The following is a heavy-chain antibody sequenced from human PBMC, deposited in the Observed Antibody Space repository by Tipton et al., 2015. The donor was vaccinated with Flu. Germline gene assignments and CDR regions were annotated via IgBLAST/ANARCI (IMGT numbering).Heavy chain of an antibody. J-gene: IGHJ5*02. Sequence: TLSLTCTVSGGSISSYYWSWIRQPPGKGLEWIGYIYYSGSTNYNPSLKSRVTISVDTSKNRFSLKLSSVTAADTAVYYCAREGSGWYRNWFDPWGQGTLVTVSS. CDR1: GGSISSYY. V-gene: IGHV4-59*01. D-gene: IGHD6-19*01. CDR2: IYYSGST. CDR3: AREGSGWYRNWFDP.